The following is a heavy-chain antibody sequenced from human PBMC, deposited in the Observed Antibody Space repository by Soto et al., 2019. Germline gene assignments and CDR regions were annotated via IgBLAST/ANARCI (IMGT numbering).Heavy chain of an antibody. CDR2: ISAYNGNT. CDR1: GYTFTSYG. J-gene: IGHJ6*02. D-gene: IGHD2-8*01. CDR3: ASCTNGACFLYGMDV. Sequence: GASVKVSCKASGYTFTSYGISWVRQAPGQGLEWMGWISAYNGNTNYAQKLQGRVTMTGDTSISTAYMELSRLRSDDTAIYYCASCTNGACFLYGMDVWGQGTTVTVSS. V-gene: IGHV1-18*04.